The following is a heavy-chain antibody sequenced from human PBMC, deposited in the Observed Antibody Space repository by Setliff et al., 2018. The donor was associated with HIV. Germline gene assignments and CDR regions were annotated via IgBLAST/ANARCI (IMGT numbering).Heavy chain of an antibody. CDR3: AIGSSNWPHRPNNYYFDY. D-gene: IGHD6-13*01. Sequence: ASVKVSCRASGDTFTTYALHWVRQAPGQRLEWMGWINAGNGDTKPSQKFQGRVTITRDTSASTAYMELSSLRSEDTGVYYCAIGSSNWPHRPNNYYFDYWGQGTPVTVSS. CDR2: INAGNGDT. V-gene: IGHV1-3*01. CDR1: GDTFTTYA. J-gene: IGHJ4*02.